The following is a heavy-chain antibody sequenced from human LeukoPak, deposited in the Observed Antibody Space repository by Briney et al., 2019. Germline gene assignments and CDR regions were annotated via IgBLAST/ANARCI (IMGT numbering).Heavy chain of an antibody. CDR3: ARDPSSSSRISDY. CDR1: GGIFSSYA. CDR2: IIPILGIA. V-gene: IGHV1-69*04. J-gene: IGHJ4*02. Sequence: ASVKVSCKASGGIFSSYAISWLRQAPGQGLDGMGRIIPILGIANYAQKFQGRVTITADKSTSTAYMELSSLRSEDTAVYSCARDPSSSSRISDYWGQGTLVTVSA. D-gene: IGHD6-6*01.